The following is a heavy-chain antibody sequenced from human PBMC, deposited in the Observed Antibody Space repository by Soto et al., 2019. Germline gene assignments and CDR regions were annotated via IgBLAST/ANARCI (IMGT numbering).Heavy chain of an antibody. CDR1: GGSISSGEYY. CDR2: ISYSGST. Sequence: QVQLQESGPGLVKPSETLSLTCTVSGGSISSGEYYWTWIRQPPGKGLEWIGYISYSGSTHYSPSLKSRVSITVDTSKNQFSLNLASVSAEDTAVYYCARTSLTIFGPTNDYYGMGAWGLGPTVTVSS. V-gene: IGHV4-30-4*01. D-gene: IGHD3-3*01. J-gene: IGHJ6*02. CDR3: ARTSLTIFGPTNDYYGMGA.